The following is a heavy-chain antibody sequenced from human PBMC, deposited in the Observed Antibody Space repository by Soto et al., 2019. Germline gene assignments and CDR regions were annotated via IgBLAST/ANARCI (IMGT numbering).Heavy chain of an antibody. Sequence: GGSLRLSCAASGFTVGNNYMSWVRQAPGKGLEWVSLIYSTGTTKYADSEKGRFTVSRDNAKNTLYLQMNSLRAEDTAVYYCAKDGRGSGSHYNSFGYWGQGTLVIVSS. D-gene: IGHD3-10*01. J-gene: IGHJ4*02. CDR2: IYSTGTT. CDR1: GFTVGNNY. CDR3: AKDGRGSGSHYNSFGY. V-gene: IGHV3-53*01.